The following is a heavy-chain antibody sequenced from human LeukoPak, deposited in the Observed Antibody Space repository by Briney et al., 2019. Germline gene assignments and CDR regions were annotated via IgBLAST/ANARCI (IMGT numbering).Heavy chain of an antibody. CDR1: GASVSTYY. D-gene: IGHD6-19*01. CDR2: VFYIGST. Sequence: SETLSLTCTVSGASVSTYYWSWIRQPPGKGLEWIGYVFYIGSTKYNSSLKSRVTISVDASKSQFSLRLSSVTAADTAVYYCARSSAWSPFNYWGQGTLVTVSS. V-gene: IGHV4-59*08. CDR3: ARSSAWSPFNY. J-gene: IGHJ4*02.